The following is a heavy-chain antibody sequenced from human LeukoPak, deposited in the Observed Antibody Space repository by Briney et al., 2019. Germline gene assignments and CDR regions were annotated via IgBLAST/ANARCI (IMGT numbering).Heavy chain of an antibody. Sequence: GGTLRLSCAASGFILSNYAMHWVRQPAGKGLEWVSALGTAGDTFYPGSVKGRFTISRDNAKKSLFLQMSSLRAEDTAIYYCARQSTPHGNFDYWGQGTLVTVSS. D-gene: IGHD5-24*01. CDR3: ARQSTPHGNFDY. CDR2: LGTAGDT. V-gene: IGHV3-13*01. CDR1: GFILSNYA. J-gene: IGHJ4*02.